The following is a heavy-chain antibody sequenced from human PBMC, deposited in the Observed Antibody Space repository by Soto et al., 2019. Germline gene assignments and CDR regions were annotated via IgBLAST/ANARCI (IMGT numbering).Heavy chain of an antibody. J-gene: IGHJ4*02. CDR1: GYTFTIYG. Sequence: ASVKVSCKASGYTFTIYGSSWVRQAPGQGLEWMGWISAYNGNTNYAQKLQGRVTMTTDTSTSTAYMELRSLRSDDTAVYYCAREGGRSGSYYLDYWGQGTLLTVSS. CDR3: AREGGRSGSYYLDY. D-gene: IGHD1-26*01. CDR2: ISAYNGNT. V-gene: IGHV1-18*01.